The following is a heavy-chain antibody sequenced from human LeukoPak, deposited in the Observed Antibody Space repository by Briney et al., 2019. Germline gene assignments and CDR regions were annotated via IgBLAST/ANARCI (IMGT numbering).Heavy chain of an antibody. V-gene: IGHV1-46*03. D-gene: IGHD2-2*01. J-gene: IGHJ6*03. CDR1: GYTFTSYY. Sequence: ASVKVSCKASGYTFTSYYMHWVRQAPGQGLEWMGIINPSGGSTTYAQKFQGRVTMTRDTSTSTVYMEPSSLRSEDTAVYYCARGYCSSTSCPYYYYYYMDVWGKGTTVTVSS. CDR3: ARGYCSSTSCPYYYYYYMDV. CDR2: INPSGGST.